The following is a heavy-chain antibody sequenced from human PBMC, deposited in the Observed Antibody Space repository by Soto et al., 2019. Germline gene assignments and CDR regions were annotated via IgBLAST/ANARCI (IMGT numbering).Heavy chain of an antibody. CDR1: GGSISSSSYY. V-gene: IGHV4-39*01. CDR3: ARHSQGYCSGGSCYSDWFDP. CDR2: IYYSGST. Sequence: SETLSLTCTVSGGSISSSSYYWGWIRQPPGKGLEWIGSIYYSGSTYYNPSLKSRVTISVDTSKNQFSLKLSSVTAADTAVYYCARHSQGYCSGGSCYSDWFDPWGQGTLVTVSS. J-gene: IGHJ5*02. D-gene: IGHD2-15*01.